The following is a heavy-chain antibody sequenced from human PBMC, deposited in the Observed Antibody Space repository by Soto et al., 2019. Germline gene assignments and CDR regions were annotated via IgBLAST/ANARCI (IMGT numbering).Heavy chain of an antibody. D-gene: IGHD6-6*01. V-gene: IGHV4-31*03. J-gene: IGHJ5*02. CDR3: ARDLKIAARAWFDP. Sequence: QVQLQESGPGLVKPSQTLSLTCTVSGGSISSGGYYWSWIRQHPGKGLEWIGYIYYSGSTYYNPSLKSRVTISVDTSKNQFSLKLSSATVADTAVYYCARDLKIAARAWFDPWGQGTLVTVSS. CDR2: IYYSGST. CDR1: GGSISSGGYY.